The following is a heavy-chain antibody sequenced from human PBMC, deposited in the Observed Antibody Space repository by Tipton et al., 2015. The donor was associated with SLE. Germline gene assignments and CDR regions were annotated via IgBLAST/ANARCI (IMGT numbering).Heavy chain of an antibody. J-gene: IGHJ6*03. CDR2: TRNKANSYTT. V-gene: IGHV3-72*01. D-gene: IGHD3/OR15-3a*01. Sequence: SLRLSCAASGFTFSDHYMDWVRQAPGKGLEWVGRTRNKANSYTTEYAASVKGRFTISRDDSKNSLYLQMNSLKTEDTAVYYCARGGLVTSYYYYMDVWGKGTTVTVSS. CDR3: ARGGLVTSYYYYMDV. CDR1: GFTFSDHY.